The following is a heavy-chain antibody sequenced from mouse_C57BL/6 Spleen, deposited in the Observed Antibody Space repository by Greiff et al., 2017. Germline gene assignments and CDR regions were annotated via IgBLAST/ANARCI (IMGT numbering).Heavy chain of an antibody. D-gene: IGHD4-1*01. J-gene: IGHJ3*01. V-gene: IGHV1-80*01. CDR2: IYPGDGDT. CDR3: SRCRDWGAY. CDR1: GYEFSSYW. Sequence: QVQLKQSGAELVKPGASVKISCKASGYEFSSYWMNWVKQRPGKGLEWIGQIYPGDGDTNYNGKFKGKATLTADKSSSTAYMHLSILTSEDSAVYFCSRCRDWGAYWGQGTLVTVSA.